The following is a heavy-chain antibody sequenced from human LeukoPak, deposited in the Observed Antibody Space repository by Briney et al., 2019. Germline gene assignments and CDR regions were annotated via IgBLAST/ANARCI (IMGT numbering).Heavy chain of an antibody. D-gene: IGHD2-21*02. Sequence: GGSLRLSCAASGFTFSSYAMSWVRQAPGQGLEWVSGIGGSGGSTYYADSVKGRFTISRDNSKNTLFLQMNSLRAEDTAVYYCAKRRCAGDWHPEYWGQGTLVTVSS. CDR1: GFTFSSYA. CDR3: AKRRCAGDWHPEY. V-gene: IGHV3-23*01. J-gene: IGHJ4*02. CDR2: IGGSGGST.